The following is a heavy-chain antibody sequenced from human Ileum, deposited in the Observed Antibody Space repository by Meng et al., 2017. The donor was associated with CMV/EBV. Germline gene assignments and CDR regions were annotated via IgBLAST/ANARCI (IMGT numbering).Heavy chain of an antibody. V-gene: IGHV4-39*07. CDR2: IYKSGST. CDR3: VRQFWSGGNGWFDL. D-gene: IGHD3-3*02. CDR1: GGSISRSTYY. J-gene: IGHJ5*02. Sequence: QWDLLASGHGLVESCATLDVTCTVSGGSISRSTYYCGYIRHRPGKELECIGSIYKSGSTYYNPSLKSRVTIAVDTSKIQFSLKLNSVTAADTAVYYCVRQFWSGGNGWFDLWGQGTLVTVSS.